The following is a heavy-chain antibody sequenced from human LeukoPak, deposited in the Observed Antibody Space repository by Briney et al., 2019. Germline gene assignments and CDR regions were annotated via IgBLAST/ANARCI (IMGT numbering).Heavy chain of an antibody. V-gene: IGHV3-74*01. D-gene: IGHD1-7*01. CDR3: VPYNWNYALHY. CDR1: GFTFSTYW. J-gene: IGHJ4*02. CDR2: INGDGSTT. Sequence: PGGSLRLSCAASGFTFSTYWMHWVRQAPGKGLVWVSRINGDGSTTTYADTVKGRFTISRDNAKTTLYLQMNSLRAEDTAVYYCVPYNWNYALHYWGQGTLVAVSS.